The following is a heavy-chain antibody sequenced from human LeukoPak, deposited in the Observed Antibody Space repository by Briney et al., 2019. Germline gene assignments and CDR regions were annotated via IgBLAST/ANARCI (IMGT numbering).Heavy chain of an antibody. CDR3: AKDAERGFDYSNSLQY. V-gene: IGHV3-33*06. J-gene: IGHJ4*02. D-gene: IGHD4-11*01. CDR1: GFTYSHYG. CDR2: IWSDGTEK. Sequence: AGGSLRLSCAAPGFTYSHYGMHWVRQAPGKGLEWVAVIWSDGTEKYYGDAVKGRFTISRDNSINTLYLQMNSLTGEDTAVYYCAKDAERGFDYSNSLQYWGQGTLVTVSS.